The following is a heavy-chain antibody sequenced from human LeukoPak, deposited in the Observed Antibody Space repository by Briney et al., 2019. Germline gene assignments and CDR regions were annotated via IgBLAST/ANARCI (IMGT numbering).Heavy chain of an antibody. J-gene: IGHJ4*02. CDR1: GFTFSNAW. CDR3: TTVSMVRGGPGFD. D-gene: IGHD3-10*01. Sequence: PGGSLRLSCAASGFTFSNAWMSWVRQAPGKGLEWVGRIKSKTDGGTTEYAAPVKGRFTISRDESKNTLYLQMDSLKTEDTAVYYCTTVSMVRGGPGFDWGQGTLVTVSS. V-gene: IGHV3-15*01. CDR2: IKSKTDGGTT.